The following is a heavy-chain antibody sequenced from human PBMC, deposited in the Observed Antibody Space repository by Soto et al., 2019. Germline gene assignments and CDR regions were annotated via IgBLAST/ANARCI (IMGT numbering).Heavy chain of an antibody. J-gene: IGHJ6*02. D-gene: IGHD2-15*01. CDR2: IYPGDSDT. CDR3: ARPECSGASCPGGMDV. CDR1: GYSFTSYW. V-gene: IGHV5-51*01. Sequence: GESLKISCKGSGYSFTSYWIGWVRQMPGKGLEWMGIIYPGDSDTRYSPSFQGQVTISADKSISTAYLQWSSLKASDTAMYYCARPECSGASCPGGMDVWGQGTTVTVSS.